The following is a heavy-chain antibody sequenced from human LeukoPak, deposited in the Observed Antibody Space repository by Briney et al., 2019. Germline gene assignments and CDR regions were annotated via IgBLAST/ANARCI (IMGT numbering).Heavy chain of an antibody. CDR3: AKGKYYYDCSGSHGYYFDF. CDR2: ISGSGDLT. J-gene: IGHJ4*02. V-gene: IGHV3-23*02. D-gene: IGHD3-22*01. CDR1: GFSFSSYT. Sequence: GGSLSLSCAASGFSFSSYTMTWIRIPPGQGLEWVSGISGSGDLTDYGDSVKERFTISRDNTKNTLYLQINSLRAEDTAVYYCAKGKYYYDCSGSHGYYFDFWGQGTLVTVSS.